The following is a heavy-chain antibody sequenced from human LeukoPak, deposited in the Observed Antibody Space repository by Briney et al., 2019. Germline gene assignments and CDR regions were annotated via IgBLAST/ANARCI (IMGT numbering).Heavy chain of an antibody. J-gene: IGHJ4*02. Sequence: SETLSLTCAVSGGSISSSNWWSWVRQPPGKGLEWIGEIYHSGSTNYNPSLKSRVTISVDKSKNQFSLKLSSVTAADTAVYYCARVPRVTLGYSSDYWGQGTLVTVSS. CDR1: GGSISSSNW. CDR3: ARVPRVTLGYSSDY. D-gene: IGHD1-14*01. V-gene: IGHV4-4*02. CDR2: IYHSGST.